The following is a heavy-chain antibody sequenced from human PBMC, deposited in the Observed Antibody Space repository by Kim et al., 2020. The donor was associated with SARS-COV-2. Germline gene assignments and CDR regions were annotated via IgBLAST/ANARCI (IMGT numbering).Heavy chain of an antibody. J-gene: IGHJ4*02. Sequence: GGSLRLSCAASGFTFSSYWMSWVRQAPGKGLEWVANIKQDGSEKYYVDSVKGRFTISRDNAKNSLYLQMNSLRAEDTAVYYCATYSGYETGLGFDYWGQGTLVTVSS. CDR1: GFTFSSYW. D-gene: IGHD5-12*01. V-gene: IGHV3-7*03. CDR3: ATYSGYETGLGFDY. CDR2: IKQDGSEK.